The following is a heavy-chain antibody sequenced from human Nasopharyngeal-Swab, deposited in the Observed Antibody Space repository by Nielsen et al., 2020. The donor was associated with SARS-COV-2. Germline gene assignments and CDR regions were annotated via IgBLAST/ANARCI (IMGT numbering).Heavy chain of an antibody. CDR2: MNPNSGNT. CDR1: GYTFTSYD. D-gene: IGHD3-10*01. CDR3: ARDRGLAEPSLGDY. V-gene: IGHV1-8*01. Sequence: ASVKVSCKASGYTFTSYDINWVRQATGQGREWMGWMNPNSGNTGYAQKFQGRVTMTRNTSISTAYMELSSLRSEDTAVYYCARDRGLAEPSLGDYWGQGTLVTVSS. J-gene: IGHJ4*02.